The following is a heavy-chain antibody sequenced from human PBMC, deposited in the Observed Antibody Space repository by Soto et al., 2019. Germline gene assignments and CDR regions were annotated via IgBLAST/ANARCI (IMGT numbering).Heavy chain of an antibody. CDR3: ARERYQVISDGMDV. CDR2: INPQTGGT. V-gene: IGHV1-2*02. D-gene: IGHD2-2*01. Sequence: GASVKVSWKASGYTFTGYYIHWAREAPGQGLEWMGWINPQTGGTSYAQKFQGRVTLSRDTSINTAYLELSRLTFDDAAVYFCARERYQVISDGMDVWGQGTTVTVSS. CDR1: GYTFTGYY. J-gene: IGHJ6*02.